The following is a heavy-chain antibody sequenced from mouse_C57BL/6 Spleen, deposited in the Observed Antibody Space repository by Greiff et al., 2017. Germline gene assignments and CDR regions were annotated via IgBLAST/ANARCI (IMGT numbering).Heavy chain of an antibody. J-gene: IGHJ2*01. CDR3: AIITTVVDFDY. Sequence: QVQLQQSGAELVKPGASVKISCKASGYAFSSYWMNWVKQRPGKGLEWIGQIYPGDGDTNYNGKFKGKATLTADKSSSTAYMQLSSLTSEDSAVYFCAIITTVVDFDYWGQGTTLTVSS. V-gene: IGHV1-80*01. CDR2: IYPGDGDT. CDR1: GYAFSSYW. D-gene: IGHD1-1*01.